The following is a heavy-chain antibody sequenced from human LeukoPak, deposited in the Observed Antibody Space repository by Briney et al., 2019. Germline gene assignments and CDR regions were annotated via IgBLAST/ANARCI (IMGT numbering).Heavy chain of an antibody. V-gene: IGHV3-33*01. D-gene: IGHD3-22*01. CDR1: GFTFSSYG. Sequence: PVGSLRLSCAASGFTFSSYGMHRVRQAPGKGLEWVVVIWYDESNKYYADSVKGRFTISRDNSKNTLYLQMNSLRAEDTAVYYCARKHYDSSAFDYWGQGTLVTVSS. CDR3: ARKHYDSSAFDY. J-gene: IGHJ4*02. CDR2: IWYDESNK.